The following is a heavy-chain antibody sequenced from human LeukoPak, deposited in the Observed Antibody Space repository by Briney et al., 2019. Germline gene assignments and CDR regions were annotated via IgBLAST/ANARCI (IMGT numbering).Heavy chain of an antibody. CDR3: ARVRDAFDI. D-gene: IGHD4-17*01. V-gene: IGHV4-59*01. CDR2: IYNSGGT. CDR1: GASIRSYD. Sequence: SETLSLTCAVSGASIRSYDWSWIRQPPGKGLEWIGGIYNSGGTNDNPSLKSRVSISLDTSKNQFSLTLTSVTAADTAVYFCARVRDAFDIWGQGTMVTVS. J-gene: IGHJ3*02.